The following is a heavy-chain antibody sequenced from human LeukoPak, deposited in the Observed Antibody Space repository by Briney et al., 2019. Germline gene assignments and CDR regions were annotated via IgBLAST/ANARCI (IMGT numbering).Heavy chain of an antibody. J-gene: IGHJ6*02. CDR1: GFTFSSYG. CDR2: IRYDGSNK. D-gene: IGHD1-20*01. CDR3: AKDSSKYNWNDAGMDV. V-gene: IGHV3-30*02. Sequence: GSLRLSCAASGFTFSSYGMHWVRQAPGKGLEWVAFIRYDGSNKYYADSVKGRFTTSRDNSKNTLYLQMNSLRAEDTAVYYCAKDSSKYNWNDAGMDVWGQGTTVTVSS.